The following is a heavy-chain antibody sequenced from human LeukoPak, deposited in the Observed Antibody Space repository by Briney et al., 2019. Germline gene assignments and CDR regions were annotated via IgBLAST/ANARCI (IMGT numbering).Heavy chain of an antibody. D-gene: IGHD3-10*02. Sequence: GGSLRLSCAASGFTFSSYWMSWVRRAPGKGLEWVANIKEDGGEKYSVDSVKGRFTISRDNAMNSLYLEMNSLRAEDTAVYYCAELGITMIGGVWGKGTTVTISS. J-gene: IGHJ6*04. V-gene: IGHV3-7*01. CDR3: AELGITMIGGV. CDR1: GFTFSSYW. CDR2: IKEDGGEK.